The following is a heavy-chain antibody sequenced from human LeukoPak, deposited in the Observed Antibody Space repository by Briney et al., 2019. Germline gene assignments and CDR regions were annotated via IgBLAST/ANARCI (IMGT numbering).Heavy chain of an antibody. CDR3: ERDYGA. J-gene: IGHJ5*02. CDR2: INSDGSAT. V-gene: IGHV3-74*03. Sequence: PGGSLRLSCAASGFTFSRYWMHWVRQAPGKGLMWVSRINSDGSATTYADFVKGRFTISRDNAKNTLYLQMNSLRVDDTAMYYCERDYGAWGQGTLVTVSP. CDR1: GFTFSRYW. D-gene: IGHD4/OR15-4a*01.